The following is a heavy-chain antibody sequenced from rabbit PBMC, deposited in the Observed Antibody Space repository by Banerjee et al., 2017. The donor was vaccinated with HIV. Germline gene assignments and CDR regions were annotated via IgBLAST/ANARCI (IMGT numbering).Heavy chain of an antibody. CDR3: ATGYSGYDWTTLDL. CDR1: GFTFSNGYV. J-gene: IGHJ4*01. CDR2: INTISGDT. V-gene: IGHV1S40*01. Sequence: QSLEESGGDLVKPGASLTLTCTASGFTFSNGYVMCWVRQAPGKGLEWIACINTISGDTVYATWAKGRFTISKASWTTVTLQMTSLTAADTATYFCATGYSGYDWTTLDLWGPGTLVTVS. D-gene: IGHD7-1*01.